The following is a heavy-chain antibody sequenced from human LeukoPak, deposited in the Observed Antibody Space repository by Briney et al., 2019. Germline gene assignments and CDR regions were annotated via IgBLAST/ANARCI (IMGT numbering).Heavy chain of an antibody. CDR2: IGSSGNTI. Sequence: GGSLRLSCAASGFTFSDYYMSWIRQAPGKGLEWVSYIGSSGNTIYYADSVKGRFTISRDNAKNSLSLQMNSLRAEDTSVYYCARACGSGNRLGYFDYWGQGTLVTVSS. CDR3: ARACGSGNRLGYFDY. J-gene: IGHJ4*02. CDR1: GFTFSDYY. D-gene: IGHD3-10*01. V-gene: IGHV3-11*04.